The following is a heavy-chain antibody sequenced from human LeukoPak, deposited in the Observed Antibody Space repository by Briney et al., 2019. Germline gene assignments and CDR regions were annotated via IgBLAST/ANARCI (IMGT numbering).Heavy chain of an antibody. J-gene: IGHJ4*02. CDR2: INPNSGGT. CDR3: ARGIRPYYYYDSSGYYYPFDY. V-gene: IGHV1-2*02. Sequence: GASVKVSCKASGYTFTNYGISWVRQAPGQGLEWMGWINPNSGGTNYAQKFQGRVTMTRDTSISTAYMELSSLRSEDTAVYYCARGIRPYYYYDSSGYYYPFDYWGQGTLVTVSS. D-gene: IGHD3-22*01. CDR1: GYTFTNYG.